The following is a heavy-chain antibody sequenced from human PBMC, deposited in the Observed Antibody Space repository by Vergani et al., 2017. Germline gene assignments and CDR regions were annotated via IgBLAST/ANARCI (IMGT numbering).Heavy chain of an antibody. V-gene: IGHV1-69*13. Sequence: QVQLVQSGAEVKKPGSSVKVSCKASGGTFSSYAISWVRQAPGQGLEWMGRIIPIFGTANYAQKFQGRVTITADESTSTAYMELSSLRSEDTAMYYCSRDPWLSSGSGKQFYGMDVWGQGTKVTVS. CDR3: SRDPWLSSGSGKQFYGMDV. J-gene: IGHJ6*02. CDR2: IIPIFGTA. D-gene: IGHD3-10*01. CDR1: GGTFSSYA.